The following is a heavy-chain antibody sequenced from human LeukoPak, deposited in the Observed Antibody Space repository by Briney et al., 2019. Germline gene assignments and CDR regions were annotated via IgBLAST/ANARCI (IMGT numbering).Heavy chain of an antibody. CDR3: ARDRCSGGSCYSDFDY. CDR1: GYTFTSYG. V-gene: IGHV1-18*01. CDR2: ISAYNGNT. J-gene: IGHJ4*02. D-gene: IGHD2-15*01. Sequence: ASVKVSCKASGYTFTSYGISWVRQAPGQGLEWMGWISAYNGNTNYAQKLQGRVTMTTDTSTSTAYMELRSLRSDDTAMYYCARDRCSGGSCYSDFDYWGQGTLVTVSS.